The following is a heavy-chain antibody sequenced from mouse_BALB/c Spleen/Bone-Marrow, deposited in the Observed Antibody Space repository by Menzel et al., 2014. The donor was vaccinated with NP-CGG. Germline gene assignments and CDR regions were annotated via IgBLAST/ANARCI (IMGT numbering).Heavy chain of an antibody. CDR2: IYYSGTI. CDR1: GISITTGNYR. V-gene: IGHV3-5*02. CDR3: ARYDGYYFDY. D-gene: IGHD2-3*01. Sequence: DVKLVESGPGLVKPSQTVSLTCTVTGISITTGNYRWSWIRQFPGNKLEWIGYIYYSGTITYNPSLTSRTTITRDTSKNQFFLEMNSLTAEDTATYYCARYDGYYFDYWGQGTTLTVSS. J-gene: IGHJ2*01.